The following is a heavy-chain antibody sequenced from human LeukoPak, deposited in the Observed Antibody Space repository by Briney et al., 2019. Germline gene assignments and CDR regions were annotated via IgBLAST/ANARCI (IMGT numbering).Heavy chain of an antibody. Sequence: SETLSLTCTVSGGSISSSSYYWGWIRQPPGKGLAWIGSIYYSGSTYYNPSLKSRVTISVDTSKNQFPLKLSSVTAADTAVYYCARHTIVVVPAAIGARWFDPWGQGTLVTVSS. CDR3: ARHTIVVVPAAIGARWFDP. CDR2: IYYSGST. V-gene: IGHV4-39*01. D-gene: IGHD2-2*02. CDR1: GGSISSSSYY. J-gene: IGHJ5*02.